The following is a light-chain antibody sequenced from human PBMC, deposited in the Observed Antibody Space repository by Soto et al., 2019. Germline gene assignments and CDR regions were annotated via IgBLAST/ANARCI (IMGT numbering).Light chain of an antibody. V-gene: IGKV3-15*01. CDR3: QQYDNWPPTYT. CDR1: QSISSN. Sequence: EIVMTQSPATLSMSPGERSTLSCRASQSISSNLAWYQHKPGQAPRLLIYGASNRATGIPARFSGGGSETEFTLTISSLQSEDFAVYYCQQYDNWPPTYTFGQGTKLEIK. CDR2: GAS. J-gene: IGKJ2*01.